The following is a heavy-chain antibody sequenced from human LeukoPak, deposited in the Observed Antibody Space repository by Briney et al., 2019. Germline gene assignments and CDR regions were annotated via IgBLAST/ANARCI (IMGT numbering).Heavy chain of an antibody. Sequence: ASVEVSCKASGYTFTDYYMHWVRQAPGQGLEWMGYIYPKSGDTNYEKKFQGRVTMTRDTSMNTVYMELTRLRSDDTAVYYCARDEAADGTNALDIWGQGTMVTVSS. D-gene: IGHD6-13*01. V-gene: IGHV1-2*02. J-gene: IGHJ3*02. CDR1: GYTFTDYY. CDR2: IYPKSGDT. CDR3: ARDEAADGTNALDI.